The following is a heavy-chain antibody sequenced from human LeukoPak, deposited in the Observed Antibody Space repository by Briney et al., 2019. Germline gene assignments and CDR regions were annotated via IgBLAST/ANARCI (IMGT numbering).Heavy chain of an antibody. D-gene: IGHD5-18*01. Sequence: PGGSLRLSCVASGFPFSTYEMNWVRQPPGKGLEWVSYITGSSTTIYYADSVKGRFTISRDNAKNSLYLQMNSLRAEDTAVYYCARDADTDYWGQGTLVTVSP. V-gene: IGHV3-48*03. CDR2: ITGSSTTI. CDR3: ARDADTDY. CDR1: GFPFSTYE. J-gene: IGHJ4*02.